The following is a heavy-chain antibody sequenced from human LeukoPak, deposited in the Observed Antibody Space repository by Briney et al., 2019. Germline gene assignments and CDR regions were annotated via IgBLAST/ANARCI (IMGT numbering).Heavy chain of an antibody. CDR1: GFTFSSYA. CDR3: AKDTTPPKAGFDP. D-gene: IGHD1-14*01. V-gene: IGHV3-30*04. CDR2: ISYDGSNK. J-gene: IGHJ5*02. Sequence: SGGSLRLSCAASGFTFSSYAMHWVRQAPGKGLEWVAVISYDGSNKYYADSVKGRFTISRDNSKNTLYLQMNSLRAEDTAVYYCAKDTTPPKAGFDPWGQGTLVTVSS.